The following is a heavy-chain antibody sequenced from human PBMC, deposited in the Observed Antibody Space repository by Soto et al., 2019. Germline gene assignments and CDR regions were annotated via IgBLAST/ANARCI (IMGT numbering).Heavy chain of an antibody. Sequence: SETLSLTCTVSGASISSTNNFWGWIRQPPGKGLEWIAIITYSGTTYYNPSLKGRVTISADTSKNQFSLHVNSVTAAETAIYYCARRNYPYYFDYWGRGTLVTV. CDR2: ITYSGTT. V-gene: IGHV4-39*01. D-gene: IGHD3-10*01. CDR1: GASISSTNNF. J-gene: IGHJ4*02. CDR3: ARRNYPYYFDY.